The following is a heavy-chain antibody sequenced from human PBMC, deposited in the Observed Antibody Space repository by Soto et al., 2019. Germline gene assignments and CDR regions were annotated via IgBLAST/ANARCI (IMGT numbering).Heavy chain of an antibody. D-gene: IGHD4-17*01. V-gene: IGHV1-2*02. J-gene: IGHJ4*02. CDR3: ARDPDYGDYWGYFFDS. Sequence: XSVKVCCNTPVYTFAYYYIHWIRPSTGQGLEWMGWINPTSGGTVYAQNFQDRVTMTRDTSISTAYMELRRLNSDDTAVYYCARDPDYGDYWGYFFDSWGQGTLATVSS. CDR2: INPTSGGT. CDR1: VYTFAYYY.